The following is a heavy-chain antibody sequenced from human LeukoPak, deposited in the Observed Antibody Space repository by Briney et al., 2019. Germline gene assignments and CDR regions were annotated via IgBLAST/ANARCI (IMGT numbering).Heavy chain of an antibody. CDR1: GYTFTNYG. J-gene: IGHJ4*02. CDR3: ARANGDYQYYFDY. V-gene: IGHV1-18*01. Sequence: ASVKVSCKASGYTFTNYGVSWVRQAPGQGLEWMGWISAYNDNTKYAQKLQGRVTMTIDTSTSTAYMELRSLRSDDTAVYYCARANGDYQYYFDYWGQGTLVTVSS. CDR2: ISAYNDNT. D-gene: IGHD4-17*01.